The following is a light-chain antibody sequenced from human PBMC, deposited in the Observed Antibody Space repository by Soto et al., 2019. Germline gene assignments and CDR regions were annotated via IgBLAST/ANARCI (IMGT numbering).Light chain of an antibody. V-gene: IGLV2-23*02. CDR3: CSYAGSSTYV. CDR2: EVS. J-gene: IGLJ1*01. Sequence: HSALTNPASVNGIALQSITISCKRTSSEVGSYNLVSWYQQHPGKAPKLMIYEVSKRPSGVSNRFSGSKSGNTASLTISGLQAEDEADYYCCSYAGSSTYVFGTGTKVTVL. CDR1: SSEVGSYNL.